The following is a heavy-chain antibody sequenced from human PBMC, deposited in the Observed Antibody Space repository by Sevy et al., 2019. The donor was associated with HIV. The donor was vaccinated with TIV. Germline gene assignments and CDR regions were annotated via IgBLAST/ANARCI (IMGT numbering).Heavy chain of an antibody. V-gene: IGHV4-39*01. CDR1: GGSISSSSYY. CDR3: ARGRDYGSGSGQAWFDP. Sequence: SETQSLTCTVSGGSISSSSYYWGWIRQPPGKGLEWIGSIYYSGSTYYNPSLKSRVTISVDTSKNQFSLKLSSVTAADTAVYYCARGRDYGSGSGQAWFDPWGQGTLVTVSS. J-gene: IGHJ5*02. CDR2: IYYSGST. D-gene: IGHD3-10*01.